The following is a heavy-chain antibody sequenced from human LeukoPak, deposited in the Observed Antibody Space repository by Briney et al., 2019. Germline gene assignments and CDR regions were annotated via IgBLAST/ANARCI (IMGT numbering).Heavy chain of an antibody. V-gene: IGHV3-15*01. CDR2: LKSNTEGGTA. CDR3: VTNLDRTRNCRTGGCLD. Sequence: PGGSLRLSCAASGFTFSTYAMRWVRQAPGKGVGWVGRLKSNTEGGTADYAAPVQGRFTISIDDSKTTLYLLMNSLKTDDTAVYYCVTNLDRTRNCRTGGCLDWGQGTLVTVSS. CDR1: GFTFSTYA. J-gene: IGHJ4*02. D-gene: IGHD3/OR15-3a*01.